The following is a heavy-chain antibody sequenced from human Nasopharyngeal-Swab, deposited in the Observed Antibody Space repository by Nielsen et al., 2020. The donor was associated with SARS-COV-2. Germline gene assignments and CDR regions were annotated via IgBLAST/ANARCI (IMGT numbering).Heavy chain of an antibody. CDR1: GYTFTSYA. J-gene: IGHJ6*03. CDR2: INTNTGNP. CDR3: AREGTPLIQLFGVTYYYYYMDV. D-gene: IGHD5-18*01. V-gene: IGHV7-4-1*02. Sequence: ASVKVSCKASGYTFTSYAMNWVRQAPGQGLEWMGWINTNTGNPTYAQGFTGRFVFSLDTSVSTAYLQISSLKAEDTAVYYCAREGTPLIQLFGVTYYYYYMDVWGKGTTVTVSS.